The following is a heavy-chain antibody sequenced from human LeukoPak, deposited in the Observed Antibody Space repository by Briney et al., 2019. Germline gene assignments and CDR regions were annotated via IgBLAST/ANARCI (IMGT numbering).Heavy chain of an antibody. CDR2: FKRKNDGGTT. J-gene: IGHJ3*02. D-gene: IGHD6-13*01. V-gene: IGHV3-15*01. CDR3: TTAYSSSWYSFDI. CDR1: GLPLINVW. Sequence: GGPLGPSGQAPGLPLINVWMSGVRKAPGKGLEWGRLFKRKNDGGTTDYAAPVKGRFTISRDDSKNTLYLQMNSLKTEDTAVYYCTTAYSSSWYSFDIWGQGTMVTVSS.